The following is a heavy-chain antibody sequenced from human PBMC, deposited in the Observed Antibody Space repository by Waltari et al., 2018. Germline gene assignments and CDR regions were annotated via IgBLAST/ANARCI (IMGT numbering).Heavy chain of an antibody. V-gene: IGHV3-74*03. CDR2: IKSDGTNI. D-gene: IGHD2-15*01. CDR3: TRNPGY. J-gene: IGHJ4*02. CDR1: GFLYNDYW. Sequence: EVQLVESGGGLVQPGGSLRLSCAVSGFLYNDYWMDWVRQAPGQGLVWVSRIKSDGTNIKYADSVRGRFNISRDSAKNTFYLQMNSLRAEDTAVYYCTRNPGYWGQGTLVTVAS.